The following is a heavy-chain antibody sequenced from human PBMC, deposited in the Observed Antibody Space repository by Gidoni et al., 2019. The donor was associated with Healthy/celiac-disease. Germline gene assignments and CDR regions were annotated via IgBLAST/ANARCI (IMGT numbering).Heavy chain of an antibody. CDR3: ARVPDSTTPILNWFDP. D-gene: IGHD5-12*01. Sequence: QVQLVQSGAEVKKPGDSVKVSCQASGSTFTGYYMHWVRQAPGQGLAWMGWINPNSGGTNDAQKLQGRVTMTRDTSISTAYMELSRLRSDDTAVYYCARVPDSTTPILNWFDPWGQGTLVTVSS. CDR1: GSTFTGYY. CDR2: INPNSGGT. V-gene: IGHV1-2*02. J-gene: IGHJ5*02.